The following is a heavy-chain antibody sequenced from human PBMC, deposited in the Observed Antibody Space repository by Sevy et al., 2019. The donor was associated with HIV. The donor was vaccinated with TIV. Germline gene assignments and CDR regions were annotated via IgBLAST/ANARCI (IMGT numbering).Heavy chain of an antibody. V-gene: IGHV4-39*01. CDR2: INYSGIT. J-gene: IGHJ4*02. CDR3: VGPKLTYTNGWNYLDY. CDR1: GASISSSGYY. D-gene: IGHD6-25*01. Sequence: SETLSLTCTVSGASISSSGYYWGWIRQPPGKGLEWIASINYSGITFYNPSLKSRVTISADTSKNQFSLRLSSVTAAASSIYFCVGPKLTYTNGWNYLDYWGQGTVVTVSS.